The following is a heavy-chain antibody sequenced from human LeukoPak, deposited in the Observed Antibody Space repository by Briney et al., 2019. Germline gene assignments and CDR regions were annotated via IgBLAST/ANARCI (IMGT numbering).Heavy chain of an antibody. V-gene: IGHV3-48*03. Sequence: GGSLRLSCAASGFTFSSYEMNWVRQAPGKGLEWVSYISSSGSTVYYADSVKGRFTISRDNAKNSLYLQMNSLRAEDTAVYYCAELGITMIGGVWGQGTLVTVSS. CDR3: AELGITMIGGV. CDR1: GFTFSSYE. J-gene: IGHJ4*02. CDR2: ISSSGSTV. D-gene: IGHD3-10*02.